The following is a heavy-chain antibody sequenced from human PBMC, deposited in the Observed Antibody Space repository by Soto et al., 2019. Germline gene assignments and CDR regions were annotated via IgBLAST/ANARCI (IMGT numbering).Heavy chain of an antibody. D-gene: IGHD2-2*03. J-gene: IGHJ6*02. CDR3: ARLNGYCISTNCHGYYGMDV. CDR2: IYHSGNT. Sequence: SETLSLTCAVSGGSISSSNWWSWVRHPQGKGLEWIGEIYHSGNTNYNPPLKSRATMALDKSRNQSSLTLSSVTAADTAVYYCARLNGYCISTNCHGYYGMDVWGQGTTVTVSS. V-gene: IGHV4-4*02. CDR1: GGSISSSNW.